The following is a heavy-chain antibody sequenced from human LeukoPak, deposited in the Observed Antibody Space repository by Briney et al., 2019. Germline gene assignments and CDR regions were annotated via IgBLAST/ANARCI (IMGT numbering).Heavy chain of an antibody. CDR1: GYTFTSYD. D-gene: IGHD2-2*01. V-gene: IGHV1-8*03. Sequence: GASVKVSCKASGYTFTSYDINWVRQATGQGLEWMGWMNPNSGNTGYAQKSQGRVTITRNTSISTAYMELSSLRSEDTAVYYCARRGRNGFVVVPAATYYYYYMDVWGKGTTVTVSS. CDR3: ARRGRNGFVVVPAATYYYYYMDV. CDR2: MNPNSGNT. J-gene: IGHJ6*03.